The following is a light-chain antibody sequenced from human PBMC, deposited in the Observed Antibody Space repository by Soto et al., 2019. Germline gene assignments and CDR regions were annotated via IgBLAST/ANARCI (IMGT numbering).Light chain of an antibody. J-gene: IGLJ3*02. CDR1: GSNVGSNS. CDR2: SSN. V-gene: IGLV1-44*01. Sequence: QSALTQPPSASGTPGQRVTISCSGSGSNVGSNSVNWYQQLPGTAPKLLIYSSNQRPSGVPDRFSGSKSGTSASLAISGLQSEDEADYYCAARDDTLNGAVFGGGTKRTVL. CDR3: AARDDTLNGAV.